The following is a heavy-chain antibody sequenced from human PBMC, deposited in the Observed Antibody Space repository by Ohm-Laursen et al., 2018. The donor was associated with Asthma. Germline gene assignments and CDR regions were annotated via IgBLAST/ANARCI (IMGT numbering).Heavy chain of an antibody. J-gene: IGHJ4*02. CDR1: AASISSYY. V-gene: IGHV4-59*01. CDR3: ARVGIAARVIDY. CDR2: FFLRGND. Sequence: GTLSLTCTVSAASISSYYWAWIRPPPGKGLEWIGYFFLRGNDNYNPSLKSRVTMSMGTSRDQFSLRLSSVTAADTAVYYCARVGIAARVIDYWGQGTLVTVSS. D-gene: IGHD6-6*01.